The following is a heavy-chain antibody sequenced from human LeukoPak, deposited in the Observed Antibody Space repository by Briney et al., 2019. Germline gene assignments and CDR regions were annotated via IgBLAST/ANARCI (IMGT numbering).Heavy chain of an antibody. CDR3: ARDMGYSGSYSAFDI. CDR1: GFTFSSYS. Sequence: GGSLRLSCAASGFTFSSYSMNWVRQAPGKGLEWVSSISSSSSYIYHADSVKGRFTISRDNAKNSLYLQMNSLRAEDTAVYYCARDMGYSGSYSAFDIWGQGTMVTVSS. J-gene: IGHJ3*02. CDR2: ISSSSSYI. V-gene: IGHV3-21*01. D-gene: IGHD1-26*01.